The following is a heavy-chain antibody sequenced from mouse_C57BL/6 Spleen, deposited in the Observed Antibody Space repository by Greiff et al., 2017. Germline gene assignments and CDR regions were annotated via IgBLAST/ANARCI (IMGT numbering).Heavy chain of an antibody. CDR2: ISDGGSYT. Sequence: EVKLVESGGGLVKPGGSLKLSCAASGFTFSSYAMSWVRQTPEKRLEWVATISDGGSYTYYPDNVKGRFTISRDNAKNNLYLQMSHLKSEDTAMYYCALYYYGSWGCAYWGQGTLVTVSA. CDR1: GFTFSSYA. V-gene: IGHV5-4*03. D-gene: IGHD1-1*01. CDR3: ALYYYGSWGCAY. J-gene: IGHJ3*01.